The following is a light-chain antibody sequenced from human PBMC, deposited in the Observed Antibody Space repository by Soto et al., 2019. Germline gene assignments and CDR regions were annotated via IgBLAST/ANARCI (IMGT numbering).Light chain of an antibody. CDR2: DVF. Sequence: QSALTQPASVSGSPGQSITISCTGTRSDVGGSTYVSWYKQHPGKAPKLMIYDVFNRPSGVSNRFSVSKSGNSASLTISGLQAEDEADYYCSSYTSSSTYVVFGGGTKLTVL. V-gene: IGLV2-14*03. CDR3: SSYTSSSTYVV. J-gene: IGLJ2*01. CDR1: RSDVGGSTY.